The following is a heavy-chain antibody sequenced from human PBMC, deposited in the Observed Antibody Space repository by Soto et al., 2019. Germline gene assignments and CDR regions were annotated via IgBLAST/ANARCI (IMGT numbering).Heavy chain of an antibody. CDR2: ISGNGGST. CDR1: AFTFSSYA. Sequence: EVQLLESGGGLVQPGGSLRLSCAASAFTFSSYAMSWVCQAPGKGLEWVSAISGNGGSTYYADSVKGRFTISRDNSKSTLYLQMNSLRAEDTAIYYCAKYYYGSGSFAFDIWGQWTMVTVSS. J-gene: IGHJ3*02. D-gene: IGHD3-10*01. CDR3: AKYYYGSGSFAFDI. V-gene: IGHV3-23*01.